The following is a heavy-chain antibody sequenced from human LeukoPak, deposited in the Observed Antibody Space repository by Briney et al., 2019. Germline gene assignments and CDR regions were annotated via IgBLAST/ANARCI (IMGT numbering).Heavy chain of an antibody. CDR1: GFTFGDHA. CDR2: ISGSGGST. V-gene: IGHV3-23*01. D-gene: IGHD6-25*01. Sequence: GWSLRLSCTTSGFTFGDHAMSWVRQAPGKGLEWVSAISGSGGSTYYADSVKGRFTISRDNSKNTLYLQMNSLRAEDTAVYYCAKEGTAWDYWGQGTLVTVSS. CDR3: AKEGTAWDY. J-gene: IGHJ4*02.